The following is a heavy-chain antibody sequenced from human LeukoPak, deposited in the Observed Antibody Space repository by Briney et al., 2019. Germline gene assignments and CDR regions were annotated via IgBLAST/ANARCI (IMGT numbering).Heavy chain of an antibody. V-gene: IGHV4-31*03. J-gene: IGHJ4*02. Sequence: SQTLSLTCTVSGGSISSGGYYWSWIRQHPGKGLEWIGYIYYSGSTYYNPSLKSRVTISVDTSKNQFSLKLSSVTAADTAVYYCARDPGHYGSGLRIDYWGQGTLVTVSS. CDR2: IYYSGST. D-gene: IGHD3-10*01. CDR1: GGSISSGGYY. CDR3: ARDPGHYGSGLRIDY.